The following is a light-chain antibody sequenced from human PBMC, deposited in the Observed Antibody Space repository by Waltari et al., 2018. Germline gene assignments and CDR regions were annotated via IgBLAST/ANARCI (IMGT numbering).Light chain of an antibody. CDR3: QQRTNWPLT. V-gene: IGKV3-11*01. CDR2: DAS. J-gene: IGKJ4*01. CDR1: QSVSIH. Sequence: EIVLTQSPATLSLSPGERATLPCRASQSVSIHLGWYQQKPGQAPRLLIYDASNRATGIPARFSGSGSGTDFTLTISSLEPEDFAVYYCQQRTNWPLTFGGGTKVEIK.